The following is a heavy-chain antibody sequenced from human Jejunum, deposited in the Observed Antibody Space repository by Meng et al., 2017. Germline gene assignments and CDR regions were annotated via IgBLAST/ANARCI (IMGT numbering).Heavy chain of an antibody. Sequence: VQLEESGPGLVKPSPTLSLTCTVSGGSISSGCYYWSWIRQHPGKGLEWIGYIYYSGATYYNPSLKSRVTISVDTSKIQFSLKLSSVTAADTAVYYCARATGYYDSSGYWEYFDYWGQGTLVTVSS. D-gene: IGHD3-22*01. CDR3: ARATGYYDSSGYWEYFDY. CDR1: GGSISSGCYY. CDR2: IYYSGAT. V-gene: IGHV4-31*03. J-gene: IGHJ4*02.